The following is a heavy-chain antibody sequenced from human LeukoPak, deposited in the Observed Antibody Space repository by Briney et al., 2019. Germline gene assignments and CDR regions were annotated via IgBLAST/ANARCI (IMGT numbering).Heavy chain of an antibody. CDR3: ARSEAVAWSFDL. Sequence: PSGALRLSCAASEFTFSAYWMHWVRQAPGKGLVWVSRLNSDGRDPRHADSAQGRFTISRDNAKNTLYLQMNSLRAEDTAVYYCARSEAVAWSFDLWGRGTLVT. CDR1: EFTFSAYW. V-gene: IGHV3-74*01. J-gene: IGHJ2*01. D-gene: IGHD6-19*01. CDR2: LNSDGRDP.